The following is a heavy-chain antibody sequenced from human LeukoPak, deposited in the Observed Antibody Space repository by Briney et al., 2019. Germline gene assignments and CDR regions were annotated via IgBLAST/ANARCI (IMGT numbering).Heavy chain of an antibody. D-gene: IGHD1-26*01. Sequence: GGSLRISCAASGFTFDTYALSWFRQAPGKGLEWVSFIGVGGGNTNYADSVKGRFTISRDDSKNTLYLQMNSLRAEDTAVYYCAKGGWELLGGQGTLVTVSS. V-gene: IGHV3-23*01. J-gene: IGHJ4*02. CDR2: IGVGGGNT. CDR3: AKGGWELL. CDR1: GFTFDTYA.